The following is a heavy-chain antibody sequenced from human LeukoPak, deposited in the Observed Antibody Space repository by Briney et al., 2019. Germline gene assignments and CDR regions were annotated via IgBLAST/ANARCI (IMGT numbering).Heavy chain of an antibody. Sequence: ASVKVSCKASGYTFTSYGISWVRQASGQGLEWMGWISAYNGNTNYAQKLQGRVTMTTDTSTSTAYMELRSLRSDDTAVYYCARGAYSYGPKYYYYGMDVWGQGTTVTVSS. CDR3: ARGAYSYGPKYYYYGMDV. V-gene: IGHV1-18*01. CDR1: GYTFTSYG. J-gene: IGHJ6*02. CDR2: ISAYNGNT. D-gene: IGHD5-18*01.